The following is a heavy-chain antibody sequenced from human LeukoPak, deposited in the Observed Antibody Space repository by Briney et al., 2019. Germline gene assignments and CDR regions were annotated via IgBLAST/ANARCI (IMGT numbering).Heavy chain of an antibody. CDR1: GFTFSSYS. J-gene: IGHJ4*02. D-gene: IGHD3-3*01. V-gene: IGHV3-48*01. CDR3: ARDRRYDFWSGYLDY. Sequence: GGSLRLSCAASGFTFSSYSMNWVRQAPGKELEWVSYISSSSSTIYYADSVKGRFTISRDNAKNSLYLQMNSLRAEDTAVYYCARDRRYDFWSGYLDYWGQGTLVTVSS. CDR2: ISSSSSTI.